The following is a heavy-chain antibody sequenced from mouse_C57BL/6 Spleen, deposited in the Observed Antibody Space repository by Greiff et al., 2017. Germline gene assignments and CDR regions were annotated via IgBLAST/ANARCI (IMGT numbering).Heavy chain of an antibody. Sequence: QVQLQQPGAELVKPGASVKMSCKASGYTFTSYWITWVKQRPGQGLEWIGDIYPGSGSTNYNEKFKSKATLTVATSSSTAYMQLSSLTSEDSAVYYCAKLRRNYYAMDYWGQGTSVTVSS. J-gene: IGHJ4*01. CDR2: IYPGSGST. D-gene: IGHD1-1*01. V-gene: IGHV1-55*01. CDR1: GYTFTSYW. CDR3: AKLRRNYYAMDY.